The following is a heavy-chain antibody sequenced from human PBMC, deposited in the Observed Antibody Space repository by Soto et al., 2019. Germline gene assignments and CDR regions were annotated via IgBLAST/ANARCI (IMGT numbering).Heavy chain of an antibody. CDR2: IYYSGST. Sequence: SETPSIACTVSGGCSSRYVWSWIRQPPGKGLEWIGYIYYSGSTKYNPSLKSRVTISVDTSKNRFSLRLSSVTAADTAVYYCARVWGGAFDFWGQGTMVT. CDR3: ARVWGGAFDF. CDR1: GGCSSRYV. V-gene: IGHV4-59*01. J-gene: IGHJ3*01. D-gene: IGHD3-10*01.